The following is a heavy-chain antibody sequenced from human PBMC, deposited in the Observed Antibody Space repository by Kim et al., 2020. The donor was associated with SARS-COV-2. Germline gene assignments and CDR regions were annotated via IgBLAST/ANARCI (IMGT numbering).Heavy chain of an antibody. Sequence: SETLSLTCTVSGGSISSYDWCWIRQPAGKGLEWNGRSSTSWSTNYNPSLKIRGTMSVDTYKNQFSLKLSPVTAAATAAAYCSSEDCVGCSCYFFVYWGQ. CDR2: SSTSWST. CDR3: SSEDCVGCSCYFFVY. J-gene: IGHJ4*02. V-gene: IGHV4-4*07. D-gene: IGHD2-15*01. CDR1: GGSISSYD.